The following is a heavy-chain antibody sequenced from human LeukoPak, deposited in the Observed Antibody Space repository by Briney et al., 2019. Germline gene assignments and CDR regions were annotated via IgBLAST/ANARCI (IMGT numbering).Heavy chain of an antibody. D-gene: IGHD3-10*01. CDR1: GYSVTHYD. CDR3: TRGGFTTMVRGVIITLDAFDI. CDR2: INPGGCTT. V-gene: IGHV1-46*01. Sequence: APVKVSCKASGYSVTHYDLHWVRQAPGQGFEWMGTINPGGCTTTYAQKFQARVTMTRNTSTSTVYMELSSLRSEDTAVYYCTRGGFTTMVRGVIITLDAFDIWGQGTMVTVSS. J-gene: IGHJ3*02.